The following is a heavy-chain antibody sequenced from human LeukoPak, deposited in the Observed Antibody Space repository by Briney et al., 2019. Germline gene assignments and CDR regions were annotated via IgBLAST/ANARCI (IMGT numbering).Heavy chain of an antibody. Sequence: SETLSLTCTVSGGSISIYYWSWIRQPAGKGLEWIGRIYTSGSTNYNPSLKSRVTMSVDTSKNQFSLKLSSVTAADTAVYYCARAYCGGDCPTPQYFQHWGQGTLVTVSS. CDR2: IYTSGST. J-gene: IGHJ1*01. D-gene: IGHD2-21*02. V-gene: IGHV4-4*07. CDR1: GGSISIYY. CDR3: ARAYCGGDCPTPQYFQH.